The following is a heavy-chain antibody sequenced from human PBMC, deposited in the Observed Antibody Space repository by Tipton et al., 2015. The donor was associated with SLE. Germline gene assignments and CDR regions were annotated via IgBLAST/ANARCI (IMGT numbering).Heavy chain of an antibody. V-gene: IGHV3-20*04. CDR3: ARCDTTSCYNWFDL. CDR1: GFTFEDYG. D-gene: IGHD2-2*01. J-gene: IGHJ5*02. Sequence: SLRLSCAASGFTFEDYGMSWVRQGPGKGLEWVSGINWNGDSTLYADSLKGRFTISRDNAKNSLYLQMNSLRAEDTALYYCARCDTTSCYNWFDLWGQGTLVTVSS. CDR2: INWNGDST.